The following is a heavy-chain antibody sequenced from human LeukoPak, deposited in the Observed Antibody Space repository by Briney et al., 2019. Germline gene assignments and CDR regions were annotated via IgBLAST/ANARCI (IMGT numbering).Heavy chain of an antibody. CDR1: GFTFSSYG. CDR3: AKGNAVDYYGSGSYYPSYGMDV. V-gene: IGHV3-30*18. J-gene: IGHJ6*02. D-gene: IGHD3-10*01. CDR2: ISYDGSNK. Sequence: GRSLRLSCAASGFTFSSYGMHWVRQAPGKGLEWVAVISYDGSNKYYADSVKGRFTISRDNSKNTLYLQMNSLRAEDTAVYYCAKGNAVDYYGSGSYYPSYGMDVWGQGTTVTVSS.